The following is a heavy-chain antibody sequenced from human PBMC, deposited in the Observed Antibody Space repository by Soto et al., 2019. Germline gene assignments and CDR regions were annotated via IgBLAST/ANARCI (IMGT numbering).Heavy chain of an antibody. J-gene: IGHJ5*02. D-gene: IGHD2-15*01. V-gene: IGHV3-33*01. Sequence: GGSLRLSCAASGFTFSSYGMHWVRQAPGKGLEWVAVIWYDGSNKYYADSVKGRFTISRDNSKNTLYLQMNSLRSEDTAVYYCARDDSGVPKGYCSGCSCYSEIEGSWFDPCGQGTLVTVSS. CDR2: IWYDGSNK. CDR3: ARDDSGVPKGYCSGCSCYSEIEGSWFDP. CDR1: GFTFSSYG.